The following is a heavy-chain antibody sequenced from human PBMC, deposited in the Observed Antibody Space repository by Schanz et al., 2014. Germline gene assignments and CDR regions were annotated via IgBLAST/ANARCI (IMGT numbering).Heavy chain of an antibody. D-gene: IGHD2-2*02. J-gene: IGHJ4*02. CDR1: GFTSSDYY. CDR3: ARGPAAISRRTFDY. V-gene: IGHV3-11*01. CDR2: ISRSGGTI. Sequence: VQLVESGGGLVQPGGSLRLSCAASGFTSSDYYMHWIREAPGKGLEWISYISRSGGTIYYADSVRGRFTISRDNAKNSLYLQMNSLTVGDTAVYYCARGPAAISRRTFDYWGQGTLVTVSS.